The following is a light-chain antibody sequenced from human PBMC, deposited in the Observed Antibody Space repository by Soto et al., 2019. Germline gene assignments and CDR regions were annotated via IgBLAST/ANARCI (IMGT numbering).Light chain of an antibody. CDR1: QSVSSSY. V-gene: IGKV3-20*01. CDR3: QQYNIWRSIT. Sequence: EIVLTQSPGTLSLSPAERATLSCRASQSVSSSYLAWYQQKPGQAPRLLIYGASSRATGIPDRFSGSGSGTDFTLTISRLEPEDFAVYYCQQYNIWRSITFGPGTRLEIK. J-gene: IGKJ5*01. CDR2: GAS.